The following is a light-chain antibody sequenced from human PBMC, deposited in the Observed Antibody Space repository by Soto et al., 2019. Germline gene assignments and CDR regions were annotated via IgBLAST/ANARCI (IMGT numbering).Light chain of an antibody. CDR2: GAS. CDR3: QQYNNPLT. CDR1: QSVSSN. J-gene: IGKJ4*01. Sequence: EIVMTQSPANLSVSPGERATLSCRASQSVSSNLAWYQQKPGQAPRLLIYGASTRATGIPARFSGSGSGTEFTLTISSLQSEDFAVYYCQQYNNPLTFGGGTKVEIK. V-gene: IGKV3-15*01.